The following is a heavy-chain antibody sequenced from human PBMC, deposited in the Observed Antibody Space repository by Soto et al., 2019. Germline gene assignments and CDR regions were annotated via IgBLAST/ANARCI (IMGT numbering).Heavy chain of an antibody. CDR3: ARIPPGWGGEQLVLDY. CDR2: INSDGSTT. J-gene: IGHJ4*02. V-gene: IGHV3-74*01. D-gene: IGHD6-13*01. CDR1: GFTFSSFW. Sequence: EVQLVESGGGLVQPGGSLRLSCAASGFTFSSFWMHWDRQAPGKGLVWVSRINSDGSTTSYADSVKGRFTISRDNAKNTLYLQMNSLRAEDTAVYYCARIPPGWGGEQLVLDYWGQGTLVTVSS.